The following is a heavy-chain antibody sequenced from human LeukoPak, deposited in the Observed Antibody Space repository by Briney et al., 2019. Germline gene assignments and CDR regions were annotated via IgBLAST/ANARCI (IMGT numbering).Heavy chain of an antibody. Sequence: SETLSLTCTVSGGSNSSYYWSWMRQPPGKGLEWIGYIYYSGSTNYNPSLKSRVTISVDTSKNQFSLKLSSVTAADTAVYYCAREIWSYGGNHFDYWGQGTLVTVSS. D-gene: IGHD4-23*01. J-gene: IGHJ4*02. CDR1: GGSNSSYY. V-gene: IGHV4-59*01. CDR3: AREIWSYGGNHFDY. CDR2: IYYSGST.